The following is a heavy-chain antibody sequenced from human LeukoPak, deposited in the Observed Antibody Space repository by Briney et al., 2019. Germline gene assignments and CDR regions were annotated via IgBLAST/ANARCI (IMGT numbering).Heavy chain of an antibody. CDR2: IKQDGSEK. Sequence: GGSLRLSCAASRFTFSSSAMSWVRQAPGKGLEWVANIKQDGSEKYYVDSVKGRFTISRDNAKNSLYLQMNSLRAEDTAVYYCARDQAAVTTGVPDFWGQGTLVTVSS. J-gene: IGHJ4*02. V-gene: IGHV3-7*03. CDR1: RFTFSSSA. CDR3: ARDQAAVTTGVPDF. D-gene: IGHD4-23*01.